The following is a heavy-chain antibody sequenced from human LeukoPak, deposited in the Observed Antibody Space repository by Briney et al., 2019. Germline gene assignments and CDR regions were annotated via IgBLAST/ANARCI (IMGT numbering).Heavy chain of an antibody. CDR1: GFAFSNYA. V-gene: IGHV3-23*01. CDR3: AKDVCTSPRCLLYFGS. CDR2: ISGFNT. D-gene: IGHD2-8*01. Sequence: GGSLRLSCTPSGFAFSNYAMNWVRQAPGKGPEWVSGISGFNTYYADSVKGRFTIFRDNSKNVLYLQMDRLRAEDTAVYSCAKDVCTSPRCLLYFGSWGQGTLVTVSS. J-gene: IGHJ4*02.